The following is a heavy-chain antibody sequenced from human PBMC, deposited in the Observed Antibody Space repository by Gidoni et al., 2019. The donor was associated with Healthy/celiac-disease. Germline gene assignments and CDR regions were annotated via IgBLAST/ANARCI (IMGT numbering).Heavy chain of an antibody. CDR1: GGTFSRYA. CDR2: IIPIFGTA. J-gene: IGHJ4*02. D-gene: IGHD6-6*01. Sequence: QVQLVQSGAEVKKPGSSVKVSCKASGGTFSRYAISWVRQAPGQGLEWMGGIIPIFGTANYAQKFQGRVTITADKSTSTAYMELSSLRSEDTAVYYCARARLNIAAPTYYFDYWGQGTLVTVSS. CDR3: ARARLNIAAPTYYFDY. V-gene: IGHV1-69*06.